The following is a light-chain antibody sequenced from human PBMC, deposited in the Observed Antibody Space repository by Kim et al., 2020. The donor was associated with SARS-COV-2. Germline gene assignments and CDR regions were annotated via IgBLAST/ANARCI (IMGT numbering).Light chain of an antibody. J-gene: IGLJ1*01. CDR3: CSHAGTFYV. Sequence: SAPTQPRSVSGSPGQSVTISCAGTSSDVGGSNFVSWYQQHPGKAPKLMTYDVTKRPSGVPDRFSGSKSDNTASLTISGLQAEDEADYYCCSHAGTFYVFGTGTKVTVL. CDR2: DVT. V-gene: IGLV2-11*01. CDR1: SSDVGGSNF.